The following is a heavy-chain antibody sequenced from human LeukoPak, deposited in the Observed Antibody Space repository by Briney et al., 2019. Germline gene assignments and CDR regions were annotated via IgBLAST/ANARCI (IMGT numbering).Heavy chain of an antibody. CDR2: ISAYNGNT. J-gene: IGHJ4*02. V-gene: IGHV1-18*01. Sequence: ASVKVSCKASGYTFTSYGISWVRQAPGQGLEWMGWISAYNGNTNYAQKLQGRVTMTTDTSTSTAYMELSSLRSEDTAVYYCARGPPLYCSSTSCFDFWSGYYFDYWGQGTLVTVSS. CDR1: GYTFTSYG. D-gene: IGHD2-2*01. CDR3: ARGPPLYCSSTSCFDFWSGYYFDY.